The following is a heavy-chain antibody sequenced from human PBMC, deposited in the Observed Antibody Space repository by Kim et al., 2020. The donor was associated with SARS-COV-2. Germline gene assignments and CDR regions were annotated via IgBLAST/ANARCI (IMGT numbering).Heavy chain of an antibody. CDR3: ARALSAAGTHLTYYYYGMDV. D-gene: IGHD6-13*01. J-gene: IGHJ6*02. Sequence: RVTISVDTSKNQFSLKLSSVTAADTAVYYCARALSAAGTHLTYYYYGMDVWGQGTTVTVSS. V-gene: IGHV4-34*01.